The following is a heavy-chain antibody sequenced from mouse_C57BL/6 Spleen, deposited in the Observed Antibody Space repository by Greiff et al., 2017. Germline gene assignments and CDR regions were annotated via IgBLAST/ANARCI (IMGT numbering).Heavy chain of an antibody. D-gene: IGHD1-1*01. J-gene: IGHJ4*01. V-gene: IGHV1-15*01. CDR3: TIYGSRERGYAMDY. Sequence: QVQLKESGAELVRPGASVTLSCKASGYTFTDYEMHWVKQTPVHGLEWIGAIDPETGGTAYNQKFKGKAILTADKSSSTAYMELRSLTSEDSAVYYCTIYGSRERGYAMDYWGQGTSVTVSS. CDR2: IDPETGGT. CDR1: GYTFTDYE.